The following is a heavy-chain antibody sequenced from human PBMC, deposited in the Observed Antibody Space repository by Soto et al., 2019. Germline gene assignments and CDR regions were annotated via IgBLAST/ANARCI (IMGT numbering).Heavy chain of an antibody. CDR1: GLSFSIYN. J-gene: IGHJ4*02. CDR2: ITDRSTYI. Sequence: EGSLRLSCTASGLSFSIYNLNWVRQAPGKGLEWVSSITDRSTYIYYADSVKGRFTISRDNAKNSLYLQMNSLTVEDTAVYYCARDLGPGSYGSVVGYWGQGTLVTVSS. V-gene: IGHV3-21*01. D-gene: IGHD3-10*01. CDR3: ARDLGPGSYGSVVGY.